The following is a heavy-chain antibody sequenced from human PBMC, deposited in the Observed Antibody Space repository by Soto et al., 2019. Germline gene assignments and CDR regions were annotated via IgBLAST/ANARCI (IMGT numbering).Heavy chain of an antibody. CDR3: AHRVLRTVFGLVTTTAIYFDF. CDR1: GFSLTTSGVG. V-gene: IGHV2-5*02. CDR2: IYWDDDK. Sequence: QITLNESGPTVVRPTETLTLTCRFSGFSLTTSGVGVGWIRQSPGKAPEWLALIYWDDDKRYSASPKSRLTITKDTSKNQVDLTVSDLDPTDTATYYCAHRVLRTVFGLVTTTAIYFDFWGQGTPVAVSS. J-gene: IGHJ4*02. D-gene: IGHD3-3*01.